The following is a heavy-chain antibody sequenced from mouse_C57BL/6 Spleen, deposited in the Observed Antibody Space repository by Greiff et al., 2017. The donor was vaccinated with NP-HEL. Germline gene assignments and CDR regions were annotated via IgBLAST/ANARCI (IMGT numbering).Heavy chain of an antibody. Sequence: EVMLVESGGGLVKPGGSLKLSCAASGFTFSDYGMHWVRQAPEKGLEWVAYISSGSSTIYYADTVKGRFTISRDNAKNTLFLQMTSLRSEDTAMYYCARPPYYDYDVFAYWGQVTLVTVSA. CDR2: ISSGSSTI. CDR1: GFTFSDYG. D-gene: IGHD2-4*01. V-gene: IGHV5-17*01. J-gene: IGHJ3*01. CDR3: ARPPYYDYDVFAY.